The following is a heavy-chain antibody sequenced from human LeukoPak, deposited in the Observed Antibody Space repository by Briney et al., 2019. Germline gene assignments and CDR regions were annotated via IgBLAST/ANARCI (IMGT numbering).Heavy chain of an antibody. CDR2: ISTNGGGT. CDR3: AKGHRYCTSGNCNSAVDY. J-gene: IGHJ4*02. Sequence: GGSLRLSCAASGFTFSTYAMHWVRQTPGKGLEYVPAISTNGGGTYYANSVKGRFTISRDNSKNTLYLQMDSLRADDTAVYYCAKGHRYCTSGNCNSAVDYWGQGTLVTVCS. CDR1: GFTFSTYA. V-gene: IGHV3-64*01. D-gene: IGHD2-15*01.